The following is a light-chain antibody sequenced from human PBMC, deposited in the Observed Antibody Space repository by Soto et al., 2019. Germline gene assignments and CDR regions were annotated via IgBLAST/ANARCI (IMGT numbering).Light chain of an antibody. V-gene: IGLV1-51*01. CDR1: SSNIGKSS. J-gene: IGLJ3*02. CDR2: DTY. Sequence: QSVLTQSPSVSAAPGQRVTISCSGSSSNIGKSSVFWYQHLPGTAPKLLLYDTYKRPSGIPDRFSGSKSGTSATLDITGLQTGDEADYYCGAWDSSLSAGVFGGGTKLTVL. CDR3: GAWDSSLSAGV.